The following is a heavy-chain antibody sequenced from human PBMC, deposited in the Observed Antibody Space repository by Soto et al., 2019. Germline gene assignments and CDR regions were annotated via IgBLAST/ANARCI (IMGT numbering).Heavy chain of an antibody. CDR3: ARLYGIAARRDYYYGMDV. Sequence: ASVKVSCKASGYTFTGYYMHWVRQAPGQGLEWMGWINPNSGGTNYAQKFQGRVTMTRDTSISTAYMELSRLRSDDTAVYYCARLYGIAARRDYYYGMDVWGQGTTVTVSS. CDR1: GYTFTGYY. CDR2: INPNSGGT. V-gene: IGHV1-2*02. J-gene: IGHJ6*02. D-gene: IGHD6-6*01.